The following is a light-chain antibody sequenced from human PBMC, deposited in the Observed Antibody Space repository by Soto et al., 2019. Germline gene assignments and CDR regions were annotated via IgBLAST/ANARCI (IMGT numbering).Light chain of an antibody. CDR3: ATWDDDVSGPV. Sequence: QSVLTQPPSVSGAPGQRVTISCTGSSSNIGAGYDVHWYQQRPGTAPKLLIFGNINRPSGVPDRFSGSKSGTSASLAITGLQAEDEGDYYCATWDDDVSGPVFGGGTKLTVL. CDR2: GNI. J-gene: IGLJ3*02. V-gene: IGLV1-40*01. CDR1: SSNIGAGYD.